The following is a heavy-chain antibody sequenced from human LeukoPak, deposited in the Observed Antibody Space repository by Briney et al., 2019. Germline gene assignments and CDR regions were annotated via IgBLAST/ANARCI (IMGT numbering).Heavy chain of an antibody. Sequence: GGALRFSGAASGFTFSSYAMSWVRQAPGKGLEWVSAISGGGGSTYYADSVKGRFTISRDNFKNTLYLQMNSLRAEDTAVYYCAKSAIFGVVIFDYWGQGTLVTVSS. CDR2: ISGGGGST. J-gene: IGHJ4*02. V-gene: IGHV3-23*01. CDR1: GFTFSSYA. CDR3: AKSAIFGVVIFDY. D-gene: IGHD3-3*01.